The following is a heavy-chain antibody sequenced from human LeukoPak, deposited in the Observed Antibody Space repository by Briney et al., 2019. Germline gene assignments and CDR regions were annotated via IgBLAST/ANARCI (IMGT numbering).Heavy chain of an antibody. CDR3: AEGELRFSPGAFDI. V-gene: IGHV1-69*05. D-gene: IGHD3-3*01. Sequence: SVKVACKASGGTFSSYAISWVRQAPGQGLEWMGGIIPIFGTANYAQKFQGRVTITTDESTSTAYMELSSLRSEDTAVYYCAEGELRFSPGAFDIWGQGTMVTVSS. CDR1: GGTFSSYA. CDR2: IIPIFGTA. J-gene: IGHJ3*02.